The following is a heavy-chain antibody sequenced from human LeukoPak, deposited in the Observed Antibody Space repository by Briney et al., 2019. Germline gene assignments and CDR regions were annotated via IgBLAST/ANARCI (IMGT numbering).Heavy chain of an antibody. D-gene: IGHD2-2*01. V-gene: IGHV4-30-4*08. CDR2: IYYSGST. J-gene: IGHJ4*02. CDR1: GGSISSGDYY. CDR3: ARVVVPAPHGQYSFDY. Sequence: SETLSLTCTVSGGSISSGDYYWSWIRQPPGKGLEWIGYIYYSGSTYYNPSLKSRVTISVDTSKNQFSLKLSSVTAADTAVYYCARVVVPAPHGQYSFDYGGQGTRVTVPS.